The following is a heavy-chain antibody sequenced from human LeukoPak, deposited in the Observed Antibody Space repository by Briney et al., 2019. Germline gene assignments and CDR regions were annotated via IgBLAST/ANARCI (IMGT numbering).Heavy chain of an antibody. J-gene: IGHJ4*02. D-gene: IGHD3-22*01. Sequence: GSLRLSCAASGFTFSSYAMSWVRQAPGKGLEWVSAISGSGGSTYYADSVKGRFTISRDNSKNTLYLQMNSLRAEDTAVYYCAKVGGKYYYDSSGYYLDYWGQGTLVTVSS. CDR1: GFTFSSYA. V-gene: IGHV3-23*01. CDR2: ISGSGGST. CDR3: AKVGGKYYYDSSGYYLDY.